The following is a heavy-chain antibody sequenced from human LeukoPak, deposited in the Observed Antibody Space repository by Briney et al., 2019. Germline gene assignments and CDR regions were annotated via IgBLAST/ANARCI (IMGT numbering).Heavy chain of an antibody. J-gene: IGHJ4*02. CDR2: IFPGDSDT. V-gene: IGHV5-51*01. CDR3: VSLVTNHQYYFDY. CDR1: GYSFTNYW. Sequence: GGSLKISCKGSGYSFTNYWIGWVRPMPGKGLGSMGVIFPGDSDTRYSPSFQGQVTISADKSLSTAYLQWRRLKASDPAVYYCVSLVTNHQYYFDYWGQGTLVTVSS. D-gene: IGHD2-2*01.